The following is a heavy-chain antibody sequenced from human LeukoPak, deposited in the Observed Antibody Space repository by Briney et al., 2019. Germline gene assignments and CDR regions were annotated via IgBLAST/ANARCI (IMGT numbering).Heavy chain of an antibody. CDR2: IYNGGST. Sequence: PSETLSLTCIVSGGSVSSSSWSWIRRPPGEGLEWSGYIYNGGSTTYNPSLKSRVTISVDMSKNELSLRLTSVTAADTAVYYCAKGWVYFDYWGQGTLVTVSS. D-gene: IGHD1-26*01. CDR1: GGSVSSSS. CDR3: AKGWVYFDY. V-gene: IGHV4-59*02. J-gene: IGHJ4*02.